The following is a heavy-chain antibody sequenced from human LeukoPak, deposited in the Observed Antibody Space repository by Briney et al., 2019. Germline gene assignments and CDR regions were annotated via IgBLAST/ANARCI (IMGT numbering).Heavy chain of an antibody. CDR3: ARDRYSSGRGAFDI. CDR1: GGSISSYY. J-gene: IGHJ3*02. V-gene: IGHV4-59*12. CDR2: IYYSGST. D-gene: IGHD6-19*01. Sequence: SETLSLTCTVSGGSISSYYWSWIRQPPGKGLEWIGYIYYSGSTNYNPSLKSRVTISVDTSKNQFSLKLSSVTAADTAVYYCARDRYSSGRGAFDIWGQGTMVTVSS.